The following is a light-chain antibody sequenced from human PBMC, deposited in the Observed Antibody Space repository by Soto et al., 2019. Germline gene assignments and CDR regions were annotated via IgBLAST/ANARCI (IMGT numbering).Light chain of an antibody. V-gene: IGLV2-14*01. CDR2: GVS. J-gene: IGLJ1*01. Sequence: QSVLTQPRSVSGSPGQSVTISCTGTSSDVGGYNFVSWYQQHPGKAPKLMISGVSNRPSGVSNRFSGSKSGNAASLTISGLQAEDEADYYCSSYTSSNTLYVFGTGTKLTVL. CDR1: SSDVGGYNF. CDR3: SSYTSSNTLYV.